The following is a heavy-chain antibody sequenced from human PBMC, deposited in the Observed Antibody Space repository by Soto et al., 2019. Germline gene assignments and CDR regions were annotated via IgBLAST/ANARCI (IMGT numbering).Heavy chain of an antibody. D-gene: IGHD3-22*01. CDR3: ARDYQNFYESSGYLEY. CDR1: VFTFSSYA. V-gene: IGHV3-30-3*01. CDR2: ISYDGSNK. Sequence: GGSLRLSCAASVFTFSSYAIHWVRQAPGKGLEWVAVISYDGSNKYYADSVKGRFTISRDNSKNTLYLQMNSLRAEDTAVYYCARDYQNFYESSGYLEYWGQGA. J-gene: IGHJ4*02.